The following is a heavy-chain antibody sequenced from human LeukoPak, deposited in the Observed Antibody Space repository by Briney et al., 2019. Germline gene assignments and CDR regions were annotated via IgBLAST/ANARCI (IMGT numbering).Heavy chain of an antibody. V-gene: IGHV1-2*02. CDR3: ARADRAVAGKGVDY. J-gene: IGHJ4*02. CDR2: INPDSGGR. Sequence: ASVKVSCKASGYTFTGYYMHWVRQAPGQGLESMGWINPDSGGRNYAQKFQGRVTMTRDTSISTAYMELSSLTSDDTAVYYCARADRAVAGKGVDYWGQGTLVTVSS. CDR1: GYTFTGYY. D-gene: IGHD6-19*01.